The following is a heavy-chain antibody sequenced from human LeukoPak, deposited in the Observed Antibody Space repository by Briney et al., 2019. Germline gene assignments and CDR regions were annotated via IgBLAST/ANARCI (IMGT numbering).Heavy chain of an antibody. Sequence: GGSLRLSCAASGFTFSSYSMNLVRQAPGKGLEWVSSISSSTNYIFYADSVKGRFTISRDNAKNSLYLQMNGLRAEDTAVYYCAREYGSGSLDYWGQGTLVTVSS. D-gene: IGHD3-10*01. J-gene: IGHJ4*02. V-gene: IGHV3-21*01. CDR3: AREYGSGSLDY. CDR2: ISSSTNYI. CDR1: GFTFSSYS.